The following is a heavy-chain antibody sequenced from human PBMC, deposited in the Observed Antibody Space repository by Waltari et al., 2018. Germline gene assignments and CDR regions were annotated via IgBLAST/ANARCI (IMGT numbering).Heavy chain of an antibody. J-gene: IGHJ3*02. CDR1: GYSISSGYY. CDR2: IYHSGST. D-gene: IGHD4-17*01. V-gene: IGHV4-38-2*01. CDR3: ARATVTTSSAFDI. Sequence: QVQLQESGPGLVKPSETLSLTCAVSGYSISSGYYWGWFRQPPGKGLEWIGSIYHSGSTYYNPSLKSRVTISVDTSKNQFSLKLSSVTAADTAVYYCARATVTTSSAFDIWGQGTMVTVSS.